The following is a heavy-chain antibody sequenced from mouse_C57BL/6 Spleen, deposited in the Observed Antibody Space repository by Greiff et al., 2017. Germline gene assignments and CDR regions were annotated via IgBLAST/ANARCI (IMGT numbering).Heavy chain of an antibody. D-gene: IGHD2-3*01. Sequence: VKLMESGPGLVQPSQSLSITCTVSGFSLTSYGVHWVRQSPGTGLEWLGVIWRGGSTDYNAAFMSRLRITKDISKSQVFFKMNSLQADDTAISYCAKNDGYYPYWYFDVWGTRTTVTVSS. V-gene: IGHV2-5*01. CDR1: GFSLTSYG. J-gene: IGHJ1*03. CDR2: IWRGGST. CDR3: AKNDGYYPYWYFDV.